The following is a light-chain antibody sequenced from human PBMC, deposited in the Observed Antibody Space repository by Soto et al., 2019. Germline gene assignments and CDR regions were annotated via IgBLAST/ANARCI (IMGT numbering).Light chain of an antibody. J-gene: IGKJ1*01. Sequence: ETLMTQSPATLSVSPGESATLSCRASPSVSSNLAWYQQKPGQAPRLLIYGASTGAAGVSARFSGSGSGTEFTLTISSLQSEDFAVYYCQQYSNWPPFTFGQGTKVDIK. CDR1: PSVSSN. V-gene: IGKV3-15*01. CDR2: GAS. CDR3: QQYSNWPPFT.